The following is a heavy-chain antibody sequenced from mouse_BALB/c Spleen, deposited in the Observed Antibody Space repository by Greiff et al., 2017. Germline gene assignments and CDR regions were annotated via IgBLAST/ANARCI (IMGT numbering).Heavy chain of an antibody. D-gene: IGHD6-2*01. Sequence: EVQVVESGGGLVKPGGSLKLSCAASGFTFSSYAMSWVRQTPEKRLEWVASISSGGSTYYPDSVKGRFTISRDNARNILYLQMSSLRSEDTAMYYCARGASLFDYWGQGTTLTVSS. CDR1: GFTFSSYA. CDR3: ARGASLFDY. CDR2: ISSGGST. J-gene: IGHJ2*01. V-gene: IGHV5-6-5*01.